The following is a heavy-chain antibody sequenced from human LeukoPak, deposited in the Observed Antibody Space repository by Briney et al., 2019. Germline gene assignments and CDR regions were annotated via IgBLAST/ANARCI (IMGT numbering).Heavy chain of an antibody. CDR2: ISGSGGST. V-gene: IGHV3-23*01. J-gene: IGHJ4*02. Sequence: PGGSLRLSCAASGFTFSSYAMSWVRQAPGKGLEWVSAISGSGGSTYYADSVKGRFTISRDNSKNTLYLQMNSLRAEDTAVYYCARDRRGYSYGQTLYYYDSSGYYDWGQGTLVTVSS. CDR3: ARDRRGYSYGQTLYYYDSSGYYD. CDR1: GFTFSSYA. D-gene: IGHD3-22*01.